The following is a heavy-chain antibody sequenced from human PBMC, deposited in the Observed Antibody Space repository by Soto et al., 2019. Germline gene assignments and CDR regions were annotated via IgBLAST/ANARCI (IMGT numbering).Heavy chain of an antibody. V-gene: IGHV3-23*01. D-gene: IGHD2-8*01. CDR3: AKDATAVNGVWDPFDM. CDR2: VGDSGTDT. J-gene: IGHJ3*02. CDR1: GFSFSTYS. Sequence: GGSLRLSCEAPGFSFSTYSMSWVRQAPGKGLQWVSGVGDSGTDTHFADSVRGRFTVSRDNSKNTLYLQMNSLRADDTAVYYCAKDATAVNGVWDPFDMWGQGTEVTVSS.